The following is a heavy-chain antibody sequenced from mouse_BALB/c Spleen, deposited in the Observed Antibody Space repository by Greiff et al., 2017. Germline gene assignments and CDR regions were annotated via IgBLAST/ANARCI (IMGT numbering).Heavy chain of an antibody. CDR3: ARGLRENAMDY. CDR1: GYTFSSYW. J-gene: IGHJ4*01. CDR2: ILPGSGST. Sequence: QVQLKQSGAELMKPGASVKISCKATGYTFSSYWIEWVKQRPGHGLEWIGEILPGSGSTNYNEKFKGKATFTADTSSNTAYMQLSSLTSEDSAVYYCARGLRENAMDYWGQGTSVTVSS. V-gene: IGHV1-9*01.